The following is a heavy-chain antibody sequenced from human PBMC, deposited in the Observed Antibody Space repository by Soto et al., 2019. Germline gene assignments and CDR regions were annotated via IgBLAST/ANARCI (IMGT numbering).Heavy chain of an antibody. D-gene: IGHD3-3*01. CDR3: AKDATIFGVVTYYYGMDV. J-gene: IGHJ6*02. Sequence: PGGSLRLSCAASGFTFSSYGMHWVRQAPGKGLEWVAVISYDGSNKYYADSVKGRFTISRDNSKNTLYLQMNSLRAGDTAVYYCAKDATIFGVVTYYYGMDVWGQGTTVTVSS. CDR1: GFTFSSYG. CDR2: ISYDGSNK. V-gene: IGHV3-30*18.